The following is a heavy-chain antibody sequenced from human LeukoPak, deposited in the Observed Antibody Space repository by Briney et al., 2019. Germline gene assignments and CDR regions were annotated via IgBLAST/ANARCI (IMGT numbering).Heavy chain of an antibody. D-gene: IGHD3-10*01. J-gene: IGHJ4*02. CDR2: FDPEDGET. CDR3: ATRGYYGSGSYYSFYY. V-gene: IGHV1-24*01. Sequence: ASVKVSCKVSGYTLTELSMHWVRQAPGKGHEWMGGFDPEDGETIYAQKFQGRVTMTEDTSTDTAYMELSSLRSEDTAVYYCATRGYYGSGSYYSFYYWGQGTLVTVSS. CDR1: GYTLTELS.